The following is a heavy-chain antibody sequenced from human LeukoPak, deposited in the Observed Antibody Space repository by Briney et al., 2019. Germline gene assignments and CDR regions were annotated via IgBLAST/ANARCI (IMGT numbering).Heavy chain of an antibody. D-gene: IGHD6-13*01. Sequence: GGSLRLSCAASGFTFSSYGMHWVRQAPGKGLEWVAVISYDGSNKYYADSVKGRFTISRDNSKNTLYLQMNSLRAEDTAVYYCARAPTIAAAGTLDYWGQGTLVTVSS. CDR1: GFTFSSYG. V-gene: IGHV3-30*03. CDR3: ARAPTIAAAGTLDY. J-gene: IGHJ4*02. CDR2: ISYDGSNK.